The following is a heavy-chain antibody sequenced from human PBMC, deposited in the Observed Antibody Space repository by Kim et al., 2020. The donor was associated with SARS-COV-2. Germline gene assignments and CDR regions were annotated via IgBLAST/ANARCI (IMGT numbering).Heavy chain of an antibody. D-gene: IGHD1-26*01. CDR3: AKRLVGAISAFDY. V-gene: IGHV3-23*01. Sequence: YADSVKGRFTISRDNSKNTLYLQMNSLRAEDTAVYYCAKRLVGAISAFDYWGQGTLVTVSS. J-gene: IGHJ4*02.